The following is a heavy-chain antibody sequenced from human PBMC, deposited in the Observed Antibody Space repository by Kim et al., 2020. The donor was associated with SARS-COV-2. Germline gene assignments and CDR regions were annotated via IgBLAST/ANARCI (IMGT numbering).Heavy chain of an antibody. CDR3: AKDYRGVATIDY. D-gene: IGHD5-12*01. CDR2: INTDGYTT. V-gene: IGHV3-74*01. CDR1: GFTFINHW. J-gene: IGHJ4*02. Sequence: GGSLRLSCAASGFTFINHWMHWVRQAPGKGLVWVSRINTDGYTTNYADSVKGRFTISRDNAKNTLYLEINSLRAEDTAVYYCAKDYRGVATIDYWGQGTLVTVS.